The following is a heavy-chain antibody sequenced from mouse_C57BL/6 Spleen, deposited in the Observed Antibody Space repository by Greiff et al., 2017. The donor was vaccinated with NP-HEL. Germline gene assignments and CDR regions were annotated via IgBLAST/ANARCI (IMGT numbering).Heavy chain of an antibody. V-gene: IGHV1-82*01. CDR2: IYPGDGDT. J-gene: IGHJ2*01. D-gene: IGHD2-3*01. CDR3: ARSGDGYHYFDY. Sequence: QVQLKESGPELVKPGASVKISCKASGYAFSSSWMNWVKQRPGKGLEWIGRIYPGDGDTNYNGKFKGKATLTADKSSSTAYMQLSSLTSEDSAVYFWARSGDGYHYFDYWGQGTTLTVSS. CDR1: GYAFSSSW.